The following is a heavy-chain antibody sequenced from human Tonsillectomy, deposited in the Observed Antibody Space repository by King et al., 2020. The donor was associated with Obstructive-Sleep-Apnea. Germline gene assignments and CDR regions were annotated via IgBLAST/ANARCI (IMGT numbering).Heavy chain of an antibody. CDR2: ISYDGSSK. Sequence: VQLVQSGGGVVQPGRSLRLSCAASGFTFSSYGMHWVRQAPGKGLEWVAIISYDGSSKYWADSVKGRFTISRDNSKNTLYLQMSSLRAEDTAVYYCAKEFSYTNYWKPIDYWGQGTLVTVSS. V-gene: IGHV3-30*18. CDR1: GFTFSSYG. CDR3: AKEFSYTNYWKPIDY. J-gene: IGHJ4*02. D-gene: IGHD1-1*01.